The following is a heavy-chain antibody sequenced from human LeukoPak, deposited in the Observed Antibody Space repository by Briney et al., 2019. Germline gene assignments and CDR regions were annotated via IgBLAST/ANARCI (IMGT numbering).Heavy chain of an antibody. D-gene: IGHD4-23*01. CDR2: IIPIFGTA. Sequence: ASVKVSCKASGGTFSSYAISWVRQAPGQGLEWMGGIIPIFGTANYAQKFQGRVTITADESTSTAYMELRSLTSDDTAVYYCARQGYSGHSQGAADYWGQGTLVTVSS. J-gene: IGHJ4*02. V-gene: IGHV1-69*13. CDR3: ARQGYSGHSQGAADY. CDR1: GGTFSSYA.